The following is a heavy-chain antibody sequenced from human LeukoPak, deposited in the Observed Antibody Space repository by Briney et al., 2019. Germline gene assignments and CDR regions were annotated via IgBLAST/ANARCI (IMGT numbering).Heavy chain of an antibody. J-gene: IGHJ4*02. CDR1: GFTLSNFA. V-gene: IGHV3-23*01. CDR3: AKASGSGYGKDYFDY. D-gene: IGHD1-26*01. CDR2: ISANGGDT. Sequence: GGSLRLSCAASGFTLSNFAMGWVRQAPGQGLQWVSLISANGGDTYYADSVKGRFTISTDNSKNTLYLQMNSLRAEDTAVYYCAKASGSGYGKDYFDYWGQGTLVTVSS.